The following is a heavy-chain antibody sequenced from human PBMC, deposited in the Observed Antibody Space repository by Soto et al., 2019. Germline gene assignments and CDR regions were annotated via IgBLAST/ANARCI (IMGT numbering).Heavy chain of an antibody. CDR3: VRDRGVAATFPGDY. V-gene: IGHV1-18*01. J-gene: IGHJ4*02. Sequence: QVQLVQSGAEVEKPGASVKVSCKASGYSFTSYGISWVRQAPGQGLEWVGWISAYNGNTNYAQKLQGRVTMTTETSTSTAYMELTTLRPDDTAVYFCVRDRGVAATFPGDYWGQGTLVTVSS. CDR1: GYSFTSYG. D-gene: IGHD6-19*01. CDR2: ISAYNGNT.